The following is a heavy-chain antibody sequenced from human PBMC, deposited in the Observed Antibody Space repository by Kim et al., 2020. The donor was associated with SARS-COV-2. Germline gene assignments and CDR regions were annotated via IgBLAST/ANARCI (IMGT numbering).Heavy chain of an antibody. CDR2: MNPNSGAT. Sequence: ASVKVSCKASGYTFSGYYMHWVRQAPGQGLEWMGRMNPNSGATNYAQKFQGRVTMTRDTSFNTAYMELSSLRSDDTAVYYCARSKSPLPFDYWGQGTLVTVSS. CDR1: GYTFSGYY. J-gene: IGHJ4*02. V-gene: IGHV1-2*06. CDR3: ARSKSPLPFDY.